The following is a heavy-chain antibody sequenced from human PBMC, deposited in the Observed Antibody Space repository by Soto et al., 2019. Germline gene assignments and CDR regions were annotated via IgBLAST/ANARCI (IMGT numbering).Heavy chain of an antibody. D-gene: IGHD5-18*01. CDR2: ISSSSSTI. J-gene: IGHJ4*02. V-gene: IGHV3-48*01. CDR3: ARDSGYSYGPLDY. Sequence: EVQLVESGGGLVQPGGSLRLSCAASGFTFSSYSMNWVRQAPGKGLEWVSYISSSSSTIYYADSVKGRFTISRDNAKNTLYLQMNSLRAEDTAVYYCARDSGYSYGPLDYWGQGTLVTASS. CDR1: GFTFSSYS.